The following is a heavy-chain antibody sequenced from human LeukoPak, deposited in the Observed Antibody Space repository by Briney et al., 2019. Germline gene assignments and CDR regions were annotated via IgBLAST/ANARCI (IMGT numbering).Heavy chain of an antibody. J-gene: IGHJ4*02. Sequence: SETLSLTCTVSGGSISSYYWSWIRQPPGKGLEWIGYIYYSGSTNYNPSLKSRVTISVNTSKNRFSLKLSSVTAADTAVYYCARAWSGYYMVFDYWGQGTLVTVST. D-gene: IGHD3-3*01. CDR1: GGSISSYY. CDR2: IYYSGST. V-gene: IGHV4-59*01. CDR3: ARAWSGYYMVFDY.